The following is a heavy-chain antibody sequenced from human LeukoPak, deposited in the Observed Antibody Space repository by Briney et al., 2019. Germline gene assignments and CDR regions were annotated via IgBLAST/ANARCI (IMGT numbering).Heavy chain of an antibody. CDR2: TYYRSSWNN. V-gene: IGHV6-1*01. Sequence: SETLSLTCAISGDRVPSNSAVWNWIRQSPSRGLEWLGRTYYRSSWNNDYAVSVKSRISINPDTSKNQFSLQLNSVTPEDTAVYYCARGGGQGFDYWGQGTLVTVSS. J-gene: IGHJ4*02. CDR1: GDRVPSNSAV. CDR3: ARGGGQGFDY.